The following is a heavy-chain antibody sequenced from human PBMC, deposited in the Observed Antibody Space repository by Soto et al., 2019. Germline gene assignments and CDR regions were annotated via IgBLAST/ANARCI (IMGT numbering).Heavy chain of an antibody. CDR1: GFTFSSYA. CDR2: ISGSGGST. CDR3: EKAPTMIVVVISDY. J-gene: IGHJ4*02. Sequence: GGSLRLSCAASGFTFSSYAMSWVRQAPGKGLEWVSAISGSGGSTYYADSVKGRFTISRDNSKNTLYLQTNSLRAEDKAVYYCEKAPTMIVVVISDYWGPGTLVTVSS. D-gene: IGHD3-22*01. V-gene: IGHV3-23*01.